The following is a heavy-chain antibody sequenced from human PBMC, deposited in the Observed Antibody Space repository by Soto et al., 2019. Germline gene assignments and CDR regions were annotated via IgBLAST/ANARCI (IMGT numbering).Heavy chain of an antibody. J-gene: IGHJ4*02. CDR2: IYHSGST. V-gene: IGHV4-4*02. CDR1: GGSISSSNW. CDR3: ATLHPIAAAGIGY. D-gene: IGHD6-13*01. Sequence: PSETLSLTCAVSGGSISSSNWWSWVRQPPGKGLEWIGEIYHSGSTNYNPSLKSRVTISVDKSKNQFSLKLSSVTAADTAVYYCATLHPIAAAGIGYWGQGTLVTVSS.